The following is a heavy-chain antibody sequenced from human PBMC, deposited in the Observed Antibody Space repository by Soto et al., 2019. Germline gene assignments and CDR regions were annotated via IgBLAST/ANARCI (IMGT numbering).Heavy chain of an antibody. Sequence: EVQLLESGGGLVQPGGSLRLSCAASGFTFSSYAMSWVRQAPGKGLEWVSAISGSGGSTYYADSVKGRFTISRDNSKNSLYLEMNSLTAADTAVYYCAKENAYSSSWFEFDYWGQGTLVTVSS. CDR3: AKENAYSSSWFEFDY. CDR1: GFTFSSYA. J-gene: IGHJ4*02. D-gene: IGHD6-13*01. V-gene: IGHV3-23*01. CDR2: ISGSGGST.